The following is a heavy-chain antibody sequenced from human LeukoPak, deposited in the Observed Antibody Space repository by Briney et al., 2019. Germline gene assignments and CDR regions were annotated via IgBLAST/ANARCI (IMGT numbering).Heavy chain of an antibody. D-gene: IGHD2-21*01. V-gene: IGHV4-38-2*01. CDR3: ARVVSQAAPDWYMDV. Sequence: PSETLSLTCDVSGYAIGSSHYWGWIRQPPGRGLQWIGHVNFHGTSAYNASLRGRVTIPIEASKNRFSLRLTSVTGADAAIYYCARVVSQAAPDWYMDVWGGGTVVIVSS. J-gene: IGHJ2*01. CDR2: VNFHGTS. CDR1: GYAIGSSHY.